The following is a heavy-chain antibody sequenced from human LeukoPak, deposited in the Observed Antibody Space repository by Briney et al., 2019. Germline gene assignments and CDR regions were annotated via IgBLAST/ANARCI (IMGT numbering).Heavy chain of an antibody. CDR1: VFTFSNYW. J-gene: IGHJ4*02. CDR3: ARNPAKVVPAVY. Sequence: GGSLRLSCAASVFTFSNYWMSWVRQAPGKGVEWVANIDQDGSATYYVDSVKGRFTISRDNAKSLLYLQMSSLRAEDTAVYYCARNPAKVVPAVYWGQGTLVTVSS. D-gene: IGHD2-2*01. CDR2: IDQDGSAT. V-gene: IGHV3-7*01.